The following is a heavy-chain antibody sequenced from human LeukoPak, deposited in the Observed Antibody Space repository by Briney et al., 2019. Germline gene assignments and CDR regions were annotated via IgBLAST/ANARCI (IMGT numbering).Heavy chain of an antibody. D-gene: IGHD6-13*01. J-gene: IGHJ4*02. CDR2: ISGSGGST. Sequence: PGGSLRLSCAASGFTFSTYAMSRVRQAPGKGLEWVSAISGSGGSTYYADSVKGRFTISRDNSKNTLYLQMNSLRAEDTAVYYCAKDGSSSWPPQNFDYWGQGTLVTVSS. V-gene: IGHV3-23*01. CDR1: GFTFSTYA. CDR3: AKDGSSSWPPQNFDY.